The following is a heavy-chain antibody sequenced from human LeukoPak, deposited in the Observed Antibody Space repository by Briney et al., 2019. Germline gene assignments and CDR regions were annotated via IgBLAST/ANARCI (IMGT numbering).Heavy chain of an antibody. J-gene: IGHJ5*02. CDR3: ARTLGSGQLGWFDP. V-gene: IGHV4-38-2*01. Sequence: SETLSLTCPVSGYSISSGYYWGWIRQPPGKGLEWIGSIYHSGSTYYNPSLKSRVTISVDTSKNQFSLKLSSVTAADTAVYYCARTLGSGQLGWFDPWGQGTLVTVSS. D-gene: IGHD2-15*01. CDR1: GYSISSGYY. CDR2: IYHSGST.